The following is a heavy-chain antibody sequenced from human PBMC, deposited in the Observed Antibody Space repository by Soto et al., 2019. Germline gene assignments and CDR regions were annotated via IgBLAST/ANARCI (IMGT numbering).Heavy chain of an antibody. CDR2: IYTSGST. J-gene: IGHJ4*02. D-gene: IGHD3-3*01. CDR1: GGSISSYY. V-gene: IGHV4-4*07. CDR3: AKMDRITIFGVVSIDY. Sequence: SETLSLTCTVSGGSISSYYWSWIRQPAGKGLEWIGRIYTSGSTNYNPSLKSRVTMSVDTSKNQFSLKLSSVTAEDTAVYYCAKMDRITIFGVVSIDYWGQGTLVTVSS.